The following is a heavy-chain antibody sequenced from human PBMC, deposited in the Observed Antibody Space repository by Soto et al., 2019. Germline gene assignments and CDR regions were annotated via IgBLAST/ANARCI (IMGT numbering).Heavy chain of an antibody. CDR1: GFTFSDYS. CDR3: ARGGIAARRSAFYI. D-gene: IGHD6-6*01. CDR2: ISGSSSTI. V-gene: IGHV3-48*02. J-gene: IGHJ3*02. Sequence: EVQLVESGGGLVQPGGSLRLSCAASGFTFSDYSMNWVRQAPGKGLEWVSYISGSSSTIYYADSVKGRFTVSRDIARNSLYLQMNSLRDEDTSVYYCARGGIAARRSAFYIWGQWTMVTVSS.